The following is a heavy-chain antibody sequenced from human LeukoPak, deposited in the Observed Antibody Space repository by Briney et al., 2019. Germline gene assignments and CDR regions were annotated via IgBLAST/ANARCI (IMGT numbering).Heavy chain of an antibody. CDR2: IYTSGST. J-gene: IGHJ4*02. CDR3: ARRQAATGNGVVGATNYFDY. D-gene: IGHD1-26*01. CDR1: GGSISSYY. Sequence: SETLSLTCTVSGGSISSYYWSWIRQPAGKGLEWIGCIYTSGSTNYNPSLKSRVTISVDKSKNQFSLKLSSVTAADTAVYYCARRQAATGNGVVGATNYFDYWGQGTLVTVSS. V-gene: IGHV4-4*07.